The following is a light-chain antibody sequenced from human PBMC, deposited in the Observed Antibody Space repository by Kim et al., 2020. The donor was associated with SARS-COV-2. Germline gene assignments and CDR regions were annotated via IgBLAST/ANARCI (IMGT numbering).Light chain of an antibody. CDR1: QSISSW. V-gene: IGKV1-5*03. Sequence: DIQMTQSPSTLSASVGDRVTITCRASQSISSWLAWFQQKPGKTPNLLIYTASSLETRVPSRFSGSGSGTEFTLTISSLQPDDFATYTSQKYVSFPWTFGQGSTGDIK. J-gene: IGKJ1*01. CDR3: QKYVSFPWT. CDR2: TAS.